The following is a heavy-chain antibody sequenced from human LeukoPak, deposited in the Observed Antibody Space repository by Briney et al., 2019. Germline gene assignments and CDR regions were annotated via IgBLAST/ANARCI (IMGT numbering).Heavy chain of an antibody. CDR1: GGSISSYY. V-gene: IGHV4-59*01. CDR3: ARVRGAYCSGGSCYTPYDAFDI. D-gene: IGHD2-15*01. CDR2: IYYIGST. J-gene: IGHJ3*02. Sequence: SETLSLTCSVSGGSISSYYWSWIRQPLGKGLEWIGYIYYIGSTNCNPSLRSRVTISIDTSKNQFSLKLSSVTAADTAVYYCARVRGAYCSGGSCYTPYDAFDIWGQGTMVTVSS.